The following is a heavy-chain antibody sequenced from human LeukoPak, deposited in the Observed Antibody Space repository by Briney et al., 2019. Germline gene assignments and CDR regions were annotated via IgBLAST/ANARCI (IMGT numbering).Heavy chain of an antibody. J-gene: IGHJ6*03. V-gene: IGHV1-2*02. CDR1: GYTFTGYY. CDR3: ARRGGKNYGDYVVYYYYMDV. D-gene: IGHD4-17*01. CDR2: INPNSGGT. Sequence: ASVKVSCKASGYTFTGYYMHWVRQAPGQGLEWMGWINPNSGGTNYAQKFQGRVTMTRDTSISTAYMELRSLRSDDTAVYYCARRGGKNYGDYVVYYYYMDVWGKGTTVTVSS.